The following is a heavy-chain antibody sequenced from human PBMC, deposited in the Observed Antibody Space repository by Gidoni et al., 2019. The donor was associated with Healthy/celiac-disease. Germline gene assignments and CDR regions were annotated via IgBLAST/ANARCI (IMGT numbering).Heavy chain of an antibody. J-gene: IGHJ3*02. Sequence: EVQLLESGGGLVQPGGSLRLSCAASGFTFRSDAMSWVRQAPGKGLEWVSAISGSGGSTYYADSVKGRFTISRDNSKNTLYLQMNSLRAEDTAVYYCAKLPGGADSSGYYAFDIWGQGTMVTVSS. CDR2: ISGSGGST. CDR3: AKLPGGADSSGYYAFDI. V-gene: IGHV3-23*01. D-gene: IGHD3-22*01. CDR1: GFTFRSDA.